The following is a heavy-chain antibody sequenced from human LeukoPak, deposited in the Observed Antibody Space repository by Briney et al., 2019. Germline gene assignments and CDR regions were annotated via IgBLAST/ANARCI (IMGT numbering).Heavy chain of an antibody. V-gene: IGHV3-23*01. J-gene: IGHJ4*02. CDR2: ISGSGGST. CDR1: GFTFSGNA. CDR3: AMMARAARPFDY. D-gene: IGHD6-6*01. Sequence: GGSLRLSCAASGFTFSGNAMTWVRRAPGKGLEWVSGISGSGGSTYYADSVKGRFTISRDNSKNTLYLQMNSLRAEDTAVYYCAMMARAARPFDYWGQGTLVTVSS.